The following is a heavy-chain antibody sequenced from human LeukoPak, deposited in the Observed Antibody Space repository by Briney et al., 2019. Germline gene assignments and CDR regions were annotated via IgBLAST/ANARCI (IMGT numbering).Heavy chain of an antibody. CDR1: GSTFSSYG. V-gene: IGHV3-30*18. CDR2: ISYDGSNK. Sequence: GGSLRLSCAASGSTFSSYGMHWVRQAPGKGLEWVAVISYDGSNKYYADSVKGRFTISRDNSKNTLYLQMNSLRAEDTAVYYCAKDSAEMATDYWGQGTLVTVSS. J-gene: IGHJ4*02. CDR3: AKDSAEMATDY. D-gene: IGHD5-24*01.